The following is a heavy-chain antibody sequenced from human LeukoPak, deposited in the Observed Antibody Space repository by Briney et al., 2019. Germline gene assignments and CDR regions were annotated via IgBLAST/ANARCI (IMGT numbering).Heavy chain of an antibody. V-gene: IGHV3-74*01. Sequence: GGSLRLSCTASGFTFWSYWMHWVRQAPGKGLVWVSRINSVGSSTNYADSVKGRFTISRDNAKNTLYLQMNGLRAEDTAIYYCGRDIATAVDYWGLGTLVTVSS. CDR1: GFTFWSYW. CDR2: INSVGSST. D-gene: IGHD6-13*01. CDR3: GRDIATAVDY. J-gene: IGHJ4*02.